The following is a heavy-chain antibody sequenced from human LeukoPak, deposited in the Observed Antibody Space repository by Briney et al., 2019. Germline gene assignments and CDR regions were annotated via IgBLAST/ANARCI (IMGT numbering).Heavy chain of an antibody. CDR2: IYYNGST. D-gene: IGHD3-22*01. CDR3: ARDASGYYYFDY. V-gene: IGHV4-59*01. J-gene: IGHJ4*02. Sequence: SETLSLTCTVSGGSISSYYWSWIRQPPGKGLEWIGYIYYNGSTNYNPSLKSRVTISVDTSKNQFSLKLSSVTAADTAVYYCARDASGYYYFDYWGQGTLVTVSS. CDR1: GGSISSYY.